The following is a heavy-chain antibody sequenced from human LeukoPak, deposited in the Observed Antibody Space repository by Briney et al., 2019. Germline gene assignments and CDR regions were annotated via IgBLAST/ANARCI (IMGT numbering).Heavy chain of an antibody. CDR3: AKDNLDSYYGMDV. Sequence: GGSLRLSCAASGFTFDDYTMHWARQAPGKGLEWVSLISWDGGSTYYADSVKGRFTISRDNSKNSLYLQMNSLRTEDTALYYCAKDNLDSYYGMDVWGQGTTVTVSS. D-gene: IGHD3-22*01. CDR2: ISWDGGST. J-gene: IGHJ6*02. V-gene: IGHV3-43*01. CDR1: GFTFDDYT.